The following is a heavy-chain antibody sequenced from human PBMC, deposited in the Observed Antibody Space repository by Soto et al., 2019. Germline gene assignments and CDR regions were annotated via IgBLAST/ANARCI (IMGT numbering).Heavy chain of an antibody. J-gene: IGHJ3*02. Sequence: EVQLVESGGGLVQPGGSLRLSCAASGFTVSSNYMSWVRQAPGKGLEWVSVIYSGGSTYYADSVKGRFTISRHNSKNTLYRQMNSLRAEDTAVYYCAREWFGESDAFDIWGQGTMVTVSS. CDR1: GFTVSSNY. CDR3: AREWFGESDAFDI. D-gene: IGHD3-10*01. CDR2: IYSGGST. V-gene: IGHV3-53*04.